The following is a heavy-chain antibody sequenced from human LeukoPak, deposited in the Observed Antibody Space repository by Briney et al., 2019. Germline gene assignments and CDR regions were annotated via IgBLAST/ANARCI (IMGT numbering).Heavy chain of an antibody. CDR1: GYTFTSYG. Sequence: PGASVKVSCKASGYTFTSYGISWVRQAPGQGLELMGWISAYNGNTNYAQKLQGRVTMTTDTSTSTAYMELRSLRSDDTAVYYCASNPLGYCSSTSCPPMYYFDYWGQGTLVTVSS. D-gene: IGHD2-2*01. J-gene: IGHJ4*02. V-gene: IGHV1-18*01. CDR3: ASNPLGYCSSTSCPPMYYFDY. CDR2: ISAYNGNT.